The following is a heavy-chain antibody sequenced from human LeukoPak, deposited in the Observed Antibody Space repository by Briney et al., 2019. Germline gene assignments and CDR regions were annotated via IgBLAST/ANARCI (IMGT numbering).Heavy chain of an antibody. D-gene: IGHD2-21*01. J-gene: IGHJ4*02. CDR1: GDSIGDYY. V-gene: IGHV4-59*08. Sequence: PSETLSLTCTVSGDSIGDYYWSWVRQPPGKGLEWIGYIYKSGSSSYNPSLKSRVTMSVDASKNQFSLRVSSVTAADTAVYYCARHLNNCGDDCYIFDYWGQGTLVTVSS. CDR2: IYKSGSS. CDR3: ARHLNNCGDDCYIFDY.